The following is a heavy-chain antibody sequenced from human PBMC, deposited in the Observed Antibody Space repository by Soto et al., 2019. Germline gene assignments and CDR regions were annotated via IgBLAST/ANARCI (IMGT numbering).Heavy chain of an antibody. CDR2: IYYSGST. CDR1: GGSISSSSYY. J-gene: IGHJ5*02. D-gene: IGHD3-3*01. V-gene: IGHV4-39*01. CDR3: ARHGFGVVRGPANWFDP. Sequence: QLQLQESGPGLVKPSETLSLTCTVSGGSISSSSYYWGWIRQPPGKGLEWIGSIYYSGSTYYNPSLKSRVTISVDTSKNQFSLKLSSVTAADTAVYYCARHGFGVVRGPANWFDPWGQGTLVTVSS.